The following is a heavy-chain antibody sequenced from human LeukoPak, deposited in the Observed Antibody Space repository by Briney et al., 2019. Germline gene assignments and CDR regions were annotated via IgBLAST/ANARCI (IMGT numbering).Heavy chain of an antibody. D-gene: IGHD1-26*01. J-gene: IGHJ4*02. CDR3: ARMRVGATLARNIGDLEFDY. CDR1: GGSIRSGSYY. CDR2: IYHSGST. Sequence: PSETLSLTCTVSGGSIRSGSYYWSWIRQPAGKGLEWIGSIYHSGSTYYNPSLKSRVTISVDTSKNQFSLKLSSVTAADTAVYYCARMRVGATLARNIGDLEFDYWGQGTLVTVSS. V-gene: IGHV4-39*07.